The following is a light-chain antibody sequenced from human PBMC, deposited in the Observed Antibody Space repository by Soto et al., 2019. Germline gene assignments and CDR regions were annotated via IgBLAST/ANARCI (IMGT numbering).Light chain of an antibody. CDR2: AAS. V-gene: IGKV3-20*01. Sequence: EIVLTQSPVTLSLSPGERATLSCRASQSVSSSNLAWYQQKPGQAPRLLIYAASSRATGIPDRFSGSGSGADVTLTIIRLEPEDFAVYYCQQYGTSPPYTFGQGTKVEIK. CDR1: QSVSSSN. J-gene: IGKJ2*01. CDR3: QQYGTSPPYT.